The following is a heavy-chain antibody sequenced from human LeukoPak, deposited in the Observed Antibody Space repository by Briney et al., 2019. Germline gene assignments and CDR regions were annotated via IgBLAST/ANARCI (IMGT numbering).Heavy chain of an antibody. Sequence: GGSLRLSCAASGFTFSNYAMNWVRQAPGKGLERVSGISGSGGSTYYADSVKGRFTISRDNPKNTLYLQMDSLRAEDTAIYYCAKGVQLGGYYFDYWGQGTLVTVSS. D-gene: IGHD1-1*01. CDR1: GFTFSNYA. V-gene: IGHV3-23*01. CDR3: AKGVQLGGYYFDY. CDR2: ISGSGGST. J-gene: IGHJ4*02.